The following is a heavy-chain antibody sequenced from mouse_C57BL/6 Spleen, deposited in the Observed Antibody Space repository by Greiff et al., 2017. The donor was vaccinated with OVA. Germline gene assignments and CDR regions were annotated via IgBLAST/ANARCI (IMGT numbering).Heavy chain of an antibody. CDR3: ARHAARGVDYAMDY. CDR1: GFTFSDYG. V-gene: IGHV5-15*01. CDR2: ISNLAYSI. Sequence: DVQLVESGGGLVQPGGSLKLSCAASGFTFSDYGMAWVRQAPRKGPEWVAFISNLAYSIYYADTVTGRFTISRENAKNTLYLEMSSLRSEDTAMYYCARHAARGVDYAMDYWGQGTSVTVSS. J-gene: IGHJ4*01.